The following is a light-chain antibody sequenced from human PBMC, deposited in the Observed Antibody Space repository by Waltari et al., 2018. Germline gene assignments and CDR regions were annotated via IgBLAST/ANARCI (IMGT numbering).Light chain of an antibody. V-gene: IGKV4-1*01. CDR2: WAS. Sequence: LYSSNNKNYLAWYRQRPGQPPKLLIYWASTRESGVPDRFSGSGSGTDFTLTISSLQAEDVAVYYCQQYYSTPRTFGQGTKVEIE. J-gene: IGKJ1*01. CDR3: QQYYSTPRT. CDR1: LYSSNNKNY.